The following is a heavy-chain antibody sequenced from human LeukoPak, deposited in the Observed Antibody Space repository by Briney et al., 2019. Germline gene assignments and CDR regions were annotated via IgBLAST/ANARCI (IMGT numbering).Heavy chain of an antibody. Sequence: SETLSLTCTVSGGSISSSSYCWGWIRQPPGKGLEWIGSIYYSGSTYYNPSLKSRVTISVDTSKNQFSLKLSSVTAADTAVYYCARGQDRRGYSYGNRFDYWGQGTLVTVSS. CDR1: GGSISSSSYC. V-gene: IGHV4-39*07. CDR2: IYYSGST. D-gene: IGHD5-18*01. CDR3: ARGQDRRGYSYGNRFDY. J-gene: IGHJ4*02.